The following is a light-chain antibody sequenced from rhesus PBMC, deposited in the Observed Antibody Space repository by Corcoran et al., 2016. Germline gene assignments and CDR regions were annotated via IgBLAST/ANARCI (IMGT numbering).Light chain of an antibody. J-gene: IGKJ2*01. CDR2: EAS. Sequence: DIQMTQSPSSLSASVGDRVTITCRARQDISNALAWYQQKPGETPQVLVYEASSLHRGIPSRFSGTGSGTGFTITISSLQSEDFATYYCQHYYSTPYSFGQGTKVEIK. V-gene: IGKV1-33*02. CDR1: QDISNA. CDR3: QHYYSTPYS.